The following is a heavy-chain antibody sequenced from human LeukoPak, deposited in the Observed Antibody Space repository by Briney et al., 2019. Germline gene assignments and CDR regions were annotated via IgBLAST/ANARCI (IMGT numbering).Heavy chain of an antibody. CDR1: RFTFNNYA. CDR3: AKTRSPGNWNYPFFDH. D-gene: IGHD1-7*01. Sequence: GGSLRLSCAASRFTFNNYAMSWVRQAPGKGLEWISTISGNGASTYYADSVKGRFTVSRDNSKNTLFLQMNSLRGGDTAVYYCAKTRSPGNWNYPFFDHWGQGTLVTVSS. V-gene: IGHV3-23*01. CDR2: ISGNGAST. J-gene: IGHJ5*02.